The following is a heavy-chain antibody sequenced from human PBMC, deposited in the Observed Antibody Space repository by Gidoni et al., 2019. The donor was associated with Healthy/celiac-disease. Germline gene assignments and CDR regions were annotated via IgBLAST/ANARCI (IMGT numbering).Heavy chain of an antibody. CDR1: AGSISSYY. J-gene: IGHJ5*02. D-gene: IGHD6-13*01. V-gene: IGHV4-59*01. CDR3: ARYEGIAAAGNWFDP. CDR2: IYYSGST. Sequence: QVQLQESGPGLVKPSETLSLTCTVSAGSISSYYWSWIRQPPGKGLEWIGYIYYSGSTNYNPSLKSRVTISVDTSKNQCSLKLSSVTAADTAVYYCARYEGIAAAGNWFDPWGQGTLVTVSS.